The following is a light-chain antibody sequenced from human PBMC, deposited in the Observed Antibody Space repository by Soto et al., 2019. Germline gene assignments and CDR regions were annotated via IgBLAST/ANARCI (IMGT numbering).Light chain of an antibody. CDR2: DVS. V-gene: IGLV2-11*01. CDR1: SSDDGGYNY. CDR3: CSYAGSYTYVV. Sequence: QSVLTQPRSVSGSPGQSVTISCTGTSSDDGGYNYVSWYQQHPGKAPKLMIYDVSKRPSGVPDRFSGSKSGNTASLTISGLQAVDEADYYCCSYAGSYTYVVFGGGTKLTVL. J-gene: IGLJ2*01.